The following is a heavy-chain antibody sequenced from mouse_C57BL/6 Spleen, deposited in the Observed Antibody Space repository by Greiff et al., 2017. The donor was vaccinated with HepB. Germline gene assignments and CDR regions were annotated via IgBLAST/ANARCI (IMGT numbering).Heavy chain of an antibody. CDR1: GYAFSSSW. CDR2: IYPGDGDT. J-gene: IGHJ3*01. Sequence: VQLQQSGPELVKPGASVKISCKASGYAFSSSWMNWVKQRPGKGLEWIGRIYPGDGDTNYNGKFKGKATLNADKSSSTAYMQLSSLTSEDSAVYICARRKYDSVLFAYWGQGTLVTVSA. CDR3: ARRKYDSVLFAY. V-gene: IGHV1-82*01. D-gene: IGHD2-4*01.